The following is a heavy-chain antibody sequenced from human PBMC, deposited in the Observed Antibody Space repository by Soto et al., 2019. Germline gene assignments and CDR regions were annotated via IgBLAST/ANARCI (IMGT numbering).Heavy chain of an antibody. CDR2: ISAYNGNT. CDR1: GYTFTSYG. J-gene: IGHJ4*02. V-gene: IGHV1-18*01. Sequence: PSVKVSCKASGYTFTSYGISWVRQAPGQGLEWMGWISAYNGNTNYAQKLQGRVTMTTDTSTSTAYMELRSLRSDDTAVYYCAREMYDSSGWNNFDYWGQGTLVTVSS. CDR3: AREMYDSSGWNNFDY. D-gene: IGHD6-19*01.